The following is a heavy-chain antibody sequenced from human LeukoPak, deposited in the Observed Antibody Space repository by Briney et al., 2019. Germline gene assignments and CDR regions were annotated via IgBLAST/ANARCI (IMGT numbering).Heavy chain of an antibody. Sequence: GGSLRLSCAASGFNVSSNYMSWVRQAPGKGLEWVSVIYSGGSTYYADSVKGRFTISRDNSKNTLYLQMNSLRTEDTAVYYCARVLLDYYDSSGLGAFDIWGQGTMVTVSS. J-gene: IGHJ3*02. CDR1: GFNVSSNY. V-gene: IGHV3-53*01. D-gene: IGHD3-22*01. CDR2: IYSGGST. CDR3: ARVLLDYYDSSGLGAFDI.